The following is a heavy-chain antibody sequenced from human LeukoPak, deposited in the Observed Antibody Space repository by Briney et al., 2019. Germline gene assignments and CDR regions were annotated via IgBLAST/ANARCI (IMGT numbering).Heavy chain of an antibody. D-gene: IGHD6-19*01. CDR3: AKGPYSSGWYYFDY. J-gene: IGHJ4*02. Sequence: GRSLRLSCAASGFTFSSYGMQWVRQAPGKGLEWVAVISYDGSNKYYADSVKGRFTISRDNSKNTLYLQMNSLRAEDTAVYYCAKGPYSSGWYYFDYWGQGTLVTVSS. CDR1: GFTFSSYG. V-gene: IGHV3-30*18. CDR2: ISYDGSNK.